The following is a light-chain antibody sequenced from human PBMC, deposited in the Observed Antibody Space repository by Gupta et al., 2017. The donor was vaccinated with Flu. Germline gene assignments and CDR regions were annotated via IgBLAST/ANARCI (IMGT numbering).Light chain of an antibody. CDR1: SSDVGSYNR. V-gene: IGLV2-18*02. Sequence: HSALTQPASVSGPPGQSLTISCTGTSSDVGSYNRVSWYQPPPGTAPKLLISEVTIRPSGVPDRFSGSKSGNTASLIISVLQAEDEADYYCSSVTSSNTWVFGGGTKLTVL. J-gene: IGLJ3*02. CDR3: SSVTSSNTWV. CDR2: EVT.